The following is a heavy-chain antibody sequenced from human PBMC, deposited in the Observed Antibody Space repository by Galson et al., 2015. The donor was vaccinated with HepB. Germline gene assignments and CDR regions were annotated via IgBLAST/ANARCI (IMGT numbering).Heavy chain of an antibody. J-gene: IGHJ4*02. CDR1: GDTFTGFY. V-gene: IGHV1-2*06. CDR3: ARARHTSNGWYGY. CDR2: INPTSGGT. Sequence: SVKVSCKASGDTFTGFYIHWVRQAPGQGLEWMGRINPTSGGTNYAQKFQDRVTMTRDPSISTVYLELSSLTSDDSAVYYCARARHTSNGWYGYWGQGTLVTVSS. D-gene: IGHD6-19*01.